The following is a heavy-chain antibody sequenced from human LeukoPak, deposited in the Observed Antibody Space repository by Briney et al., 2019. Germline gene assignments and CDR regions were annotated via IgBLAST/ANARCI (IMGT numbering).Heavy chain of an antibody. J-gene: IGHJ4*02. CDR1: GGSISSGDYY. Sequence: SETLSLTCTVSGGSISSGDYYWSWMRQPPGKGLEWIGYIYYSGSTYYNPSLKGRVTISVDTSKNQFSLKLSSVTAADTAVYYCARHYEHFDYWGQGTLVTVSS. CDR3: ARHYEHFDY. D-gene: IGHD4-17*01. V-gene: IGHV4-30-4*01. CDR2: IYYSGST.